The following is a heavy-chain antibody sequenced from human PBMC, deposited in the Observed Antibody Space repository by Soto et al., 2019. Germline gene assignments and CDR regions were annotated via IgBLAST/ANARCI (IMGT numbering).Heavy chain of an antibody. V-gene: IGHV1-3*05. D-gene: IGHD6-25*01. Sequence: QVQLVQSGAEEKKPGASVKVSCKASGYTFTSYAMQWVRQAPGHRLEWMGWINAGNGNTKYSQKFQGRVTITRDTSASIVYMELSSLRSEDTAVYYCARDQRIAFDYWGQGTLVTVPS. J-gene: IGHJ4*02. CDR3: ARDQRIAFDY. CDR2: INAGNGNT. CDR1: GYTFTSYA.